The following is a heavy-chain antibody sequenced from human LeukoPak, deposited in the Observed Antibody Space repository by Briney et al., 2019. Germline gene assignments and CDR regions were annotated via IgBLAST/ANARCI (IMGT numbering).Heavy chain of an antibody. V-gene: IGHV4-59*01. Sequence: SETLSLTCTVSGDSISSNYWTWIRQPPGKGLECIGYLYYSGSTNYNPSLKSRVTISVDTSKNQFSLKLSSVTAADTAVYYCARARNEYYLDYWGQGTLVTVSS. CDR2: LYYSGST. CDR3: ARARNEYYLDY. J-gene: IGHJ4*02. CDR1: GDSISSNY. D-gene: IGHD2-8*01.